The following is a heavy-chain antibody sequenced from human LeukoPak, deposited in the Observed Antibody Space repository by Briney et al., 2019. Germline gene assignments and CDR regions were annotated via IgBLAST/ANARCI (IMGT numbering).Heavy chain of an antibody. J-gene: IGHJ4*02. CDR2: IKQDGSEK. D-gene: IGHD3-16*02. CDR3: ARDYLGY. CDR1: GFTVGSYW. Sequence: GGSLRLSCAASGFTVGSYWMSWVRQAPGKGLEWVANIKQDGSEKYYVDSVKGRFTISRDNAKNSLYLQMTSLRDEDTAVYYCARDYLGYWGQGTLVTVSS. V-gene: IGHV3-7*05.